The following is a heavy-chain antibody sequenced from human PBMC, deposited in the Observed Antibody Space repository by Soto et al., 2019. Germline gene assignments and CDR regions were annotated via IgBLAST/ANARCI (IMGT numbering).Heavy chain of an antibody. Sequence: ASVKVSCKASGGTFSSYAISWVRQAPGQGLEWMGGIIPIFGTANYAQKFQGRVTITADESTSTAYMELSSLRSEDTAVYYCARDAITSYYYDSSGYPFDYWGQGTLVTVSS. J-gene: IGHJ4*02. CDR1: GGTFSSYA. V-gene: IGHV1-69*13. D-gene: IGHD3-22*01. CDR2: IIPIFGTA. CDR3: ARDAITSYYYDSSGYPFDY.